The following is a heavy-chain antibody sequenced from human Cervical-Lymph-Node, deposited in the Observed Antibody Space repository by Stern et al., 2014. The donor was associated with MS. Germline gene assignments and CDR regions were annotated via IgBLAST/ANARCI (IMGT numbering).Heavy chain of an antibody. CDR3: ARRGSARRGSGWLDP. CDR2: ICPVLSTI. V-gene: IGHV1-69*01. CDR1: GGTSNSHG. J-gene: IGHJ5*02. Sequence: MQLVESGAEVKKPGSSVKVSCKASGGTSNSHGISWVRQAPGQGLEWMGGICPVLSTIDNAQKFQGRVAITADESTRTTYMELSSLRSEDTAVYYCARRGSARRGSGWLDPWGQGTLVTVSS. D-gene: IGHD3-10*01.